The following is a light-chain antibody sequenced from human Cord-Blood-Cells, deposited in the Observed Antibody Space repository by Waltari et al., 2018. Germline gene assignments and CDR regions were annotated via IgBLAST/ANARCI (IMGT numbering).Light chain of an antibody. V-gene: IGKV6-21*01. CDR1: QSIGSS. CDR2: YAS. Sequence: EIVLTQSPDFQSVTPKEKVTITSRASQSIGSSLHWYQQKPDQSPKLLIKYASHSFPWVPSRFRGSGSGTDFTLTINSLEAEDAATYYCHQSSRLPWTFGQGTKVEIK. J-gene: IGKJ1*01. CDR3: HQSSRLPWT.